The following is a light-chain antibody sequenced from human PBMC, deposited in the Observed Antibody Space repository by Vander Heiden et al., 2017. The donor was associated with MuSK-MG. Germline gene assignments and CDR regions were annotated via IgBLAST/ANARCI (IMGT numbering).Light chain of an antibody. CDR3: QHNCRSPPIT. CDR1: QSVSSTF. J-gene: IGKJ5*01. Sequence: EIVLTQSPGTLSLSPGSRATLSCRASQSVSSTFLAWYQQKPGQAPRLLIYGASSRVTGIPDRFSGSGFGTDFTLTISRREPEDFAVYYCQHNCRSPPITFGQGTRLEIK. CDR2: GAS. V-gene: IGKV3-20*01.